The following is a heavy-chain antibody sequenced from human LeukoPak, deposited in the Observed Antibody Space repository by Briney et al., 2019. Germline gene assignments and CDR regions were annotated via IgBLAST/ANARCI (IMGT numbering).Heavy chain of an antibody. CDR1: GFTLSSYA. Sequence: GGSLRLSCAASGFTLSSYAMDWVRQAPGKGLEWVAAISYVGSNKYYADSMKGRLTISRDNSKNTLYLQMNSLRGEDTAVYYCAREGDIVATISYYFDYWGQGTLVTVSS. J-gene: IGHJ4*02. CDR2: ISYVGSNK. CDR3: AREGDIVATISYYFDY. D-gene: IGHD5-12*01. V-gene: IGHV3-30*04.